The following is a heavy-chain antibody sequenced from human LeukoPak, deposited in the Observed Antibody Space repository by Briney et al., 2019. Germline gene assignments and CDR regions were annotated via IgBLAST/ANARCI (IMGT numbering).Heavy chain of an antibody. CDR3: ATYNQGGGFYYYGMDV. J-gene: IGHJ6*02. D-gene: IGHD1-14*01. CDR1: GYTLTELS. Sequence: ASVKVSCKVSGYTLTELSMHWVRQAPGKGLEWMGGFDPEDGETIYAQKFQGRVTMTEDTSTDTAYMELSSLRSEDTAVYYCATYNQGGGFYYYGMDVWGQGTTVTVSS. V-gene: IGHV1-24*01. CDR2: FDPEDGET.